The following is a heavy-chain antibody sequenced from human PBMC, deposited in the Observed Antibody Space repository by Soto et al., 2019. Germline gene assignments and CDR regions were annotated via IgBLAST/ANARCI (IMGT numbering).Heavy chain of an antibody. D-gene: IGHD6-19*01. V-gene: IGHV1-18*01. J-gene: IGHJ5*02. Sequence: QVQLVQSGAEVKKPGASVNVSCKASGYPFTSYGIIWVRQAPGQGLEWMGWISAYNGNTNYAQKLQGRVTMTTDTSTSEANPELRSGCSDDTAGYYCASEVLAVAGKNWFDPWGQGSMVTVSS. CDR3: ASEVLAVAGKNWFDP. CDR2: ISAYNGNT. CDR1: GYPFTSYG.